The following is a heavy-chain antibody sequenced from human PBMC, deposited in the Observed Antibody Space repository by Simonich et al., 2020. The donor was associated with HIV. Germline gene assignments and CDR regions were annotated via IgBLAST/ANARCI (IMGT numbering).Heavy chain of an antibody. Sequence: EVQLVQSGAEVKKPGATVKISCKVSGYTFTDYYMHGVQQAPGKGLEGRGLVEPEKGETIYTEKFQGRVTITADTSTDTAYMELSSLRSEDTAVYYCATKIIARDAFDIWGQGTLVTVSS. CDR3: ATKIIARDAFDI. CDR2: VEPEKGET. CDR1: GYTFTDYY. V-gene: IGHV1-69-2*01. J-gene: IGHJ3*02. D-gene: IGHD3-16*02.